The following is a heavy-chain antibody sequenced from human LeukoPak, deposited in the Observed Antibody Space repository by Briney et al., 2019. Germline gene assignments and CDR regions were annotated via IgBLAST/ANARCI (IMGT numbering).Heavy chain of an antibody. V-gene: IGHV1-2*02. D-gene: IGHD2-2*01. J-gene: IGHJ4*02. CDR1: GYTFTGYY. CDR3: ARSEGDIVVVPADDYFDY. Sequence: ASVKVSCKASGYTFTGYYMHWVRQAPGQGLEWMGWINPNSGGTNYAQKFQGRVTMTRDTSISTAYMELSRLRSDDTAVYYCARSEGDIVVVPADDYFDYWGQGTLATVSS. CDR2: INPNSGGT.